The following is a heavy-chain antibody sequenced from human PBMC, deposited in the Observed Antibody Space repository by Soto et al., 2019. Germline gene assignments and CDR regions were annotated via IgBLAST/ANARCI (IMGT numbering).Heavy chain of an antibody. J-gene: IGHJ4*02. Sequence: QVQLVESGGGVVQPGRSLRLSCAASGFTFSSYGMHWVRQAPGKGLEWVAVIWYDGSNKYYADSVKGRFTISRDNSKNTLYLQMNSLRAEDTAVYYCARDNRTPDSSGWYYFDYWGQGTLVTVSS. V-gene: IGHV3-33*01. D-gene: IGHD6-19*01. CDR1: GFTFSSYG. CDR2: IWYDGSNK. CDR3: ARDNRTPDSSGWYYFDY.